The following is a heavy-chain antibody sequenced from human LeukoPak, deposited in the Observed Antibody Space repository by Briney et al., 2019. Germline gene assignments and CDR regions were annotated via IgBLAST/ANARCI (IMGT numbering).Heavy chain of an antibody. D-gene: IGHD3-22*01. CDR1: GGSFSSYA. CDR3: ATVYYYDSSGYSLLRYYYGMDV. J-gene: IGHJ6*02. V-gene: IGHV1-69*01. CDR2: IIPIFGKA. Sequence: GASVKVSCKASGGSFSSYAISWVRQAPGQRLELMGGIIPIFGKANYAQKFHGRVTITADESTSTAYMELSRLRSEDTAVYYCATVYYYDSSGYSLLRYYYGMDVWGQGATVTVSS.